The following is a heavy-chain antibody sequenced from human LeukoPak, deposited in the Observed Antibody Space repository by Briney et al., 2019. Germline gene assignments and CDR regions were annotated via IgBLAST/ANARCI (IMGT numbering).Heavy chain of an antibody. CDR1: GYTFTGYY. J-gene: IGHJ6*03. CDR3: ARAGITMVRGVIITWVDYYYMDV. D-gene: IGHD3-10*01. V-gene: IGHV1-2*02. CDR2: INPNSGGT. Sequence: GASVKVSCKASGYTFTGYYMHWVRQAPGQGLEWMGWINPNSGGTNYAQKFQGRVTMTRDTPISTAYMELSRLRSDDTAVYYCARAGITMVRGVIITWVDYYYMDVWGKGTTVTVSS.